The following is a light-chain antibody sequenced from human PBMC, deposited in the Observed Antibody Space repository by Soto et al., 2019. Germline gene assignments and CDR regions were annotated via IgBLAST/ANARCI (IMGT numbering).Light chain of an antibody. CDR3: SSFTSINTWV. CDR1: SSDVGGYNY. J-gene: IGLJ3*02. CDR2: EVS. V-gene: IGLV2-14*01. Sequence: QSALTQPVSVSGSPGQSITISCTGTSSDVGGYNYVSWYQQHPGKAPKLMIYEVSNRPSGVSNRFPGSKSGNTASLTISGLQAEDEADYYCSSFTSINTWVFGGGTQLTVL.